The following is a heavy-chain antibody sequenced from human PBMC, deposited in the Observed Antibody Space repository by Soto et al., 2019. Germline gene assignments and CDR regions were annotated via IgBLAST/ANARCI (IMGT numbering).Heavy chain of an antibody. CDR2: IHPSGSP. Sequence: SETLSRTCALYGGSLSGYYWSWIRHSPANGLEWIGEIHPSGSPHYNPSLNSRVTMSLDTCKNQFSLKLTSLTAAEAALHFCARGIAEYKLGNVCGRGTTVTVSS. CDR1: GGSLSGYY. CDR3: ARGIAEYKLGNV. V-gene: IGHV4-34*01. D-gene: IGHD1-1*01. J-gene: IGHJ6*02.